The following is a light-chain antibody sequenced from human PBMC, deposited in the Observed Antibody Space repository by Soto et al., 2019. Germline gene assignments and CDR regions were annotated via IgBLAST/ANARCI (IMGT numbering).Light chain of an antibody. J-gene: IGKJ1*01. CDR3: LQDHNYPWT. Sequence: AIQMTQSPSSLSASVGDRVTITCRASQGIRNGLGWYQQKPGKAPKLLISGASTLQSGVPSRFSGSGSGTDFTLTISSLQPEDFATYYCLQDHNYPWTFGQGTKVEIK. CDR1: QGIRNG. V-gene: IGKV1-6*01. CDR2: GAS.